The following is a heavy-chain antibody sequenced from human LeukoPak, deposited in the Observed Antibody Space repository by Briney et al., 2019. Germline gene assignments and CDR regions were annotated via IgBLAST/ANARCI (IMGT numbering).Heavy chain of an antibody. CDR2: IYYSGTT. D-gene: IGHD3-22*01. V-gene: IGHV4-39*07. CDR3: ASSTPLYYYDSSGYYDY. CDR1: GGSISSSSHY. J-gene: IGHJ4*02. Sequence: SETLSLTCTVSGGSISSSSHYWGWIRQPPGKGLEWIGSIYYSGTTYYNPSLKSRVTIPVDTSKNQFSLNLSSVTAADTAVYYCASSTPLYYYDSSGYYDYWGQGTLVTVSS.